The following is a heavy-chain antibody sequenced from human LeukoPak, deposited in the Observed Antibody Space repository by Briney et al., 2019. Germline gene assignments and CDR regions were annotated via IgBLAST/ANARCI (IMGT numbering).Heavy chain of an antibody. J-gene: IGHJ6*02. CDR1: GYTFTSYG. D-gene: IGHD6-19*01. CDR3: ARDTHQPRIAVAGRIYYYYGMDV. V-gene: IGHV1-18*01. Sequence: AASVKVSCKASGYTFTSYGVSWVRQAPGQGLEWMGWISAYNGNTNYAQKLQGRVTMTTDTSTSTAYMELRSLISEDTDVYYCARDTHQPRIAVAGRIYYYYGMDVWGQGTTVTVSS. CDR2: ISAYNGNT.